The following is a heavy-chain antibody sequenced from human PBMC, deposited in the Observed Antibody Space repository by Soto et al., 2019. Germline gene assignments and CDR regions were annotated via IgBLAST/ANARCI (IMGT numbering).Heavy chain of an antibody. CDR2: ISAHNGNT. Sequence: QVHLVQSGAEVKKPGASVKVSCKGSGYGFTTYGITWVRQAPGQGLEWMAWISAHNGNTNYAQKVQGRVTVTRDTSTCTAYTELRSLRYDDTAVYYCARGRYGDYWGQGALVTVSS. D-gene: IGHD1-1*01. CDR1: GYGFTTYG. V-gene: IGHV1-18*01. J-gene: IGHJ4*02. CDR3: ARGRYGDY.